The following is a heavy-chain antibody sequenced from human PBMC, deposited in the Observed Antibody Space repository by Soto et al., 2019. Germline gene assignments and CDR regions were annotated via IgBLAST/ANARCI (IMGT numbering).Heavy chain of an antibody. CDR2: MFYGVST. Sequence: QLQVQESGPGLVKPSETLSLTCTVSGSSINSSGYYWGWIRQPPGKGLEWIGSMFYGVSTYYNLSLKSRVTVSVDTSKNQFSLNLRSVTAADTAVYYCARLPSRHLVDYWGQGTLVTVSS. CDR1: GSSINSSGYY. D-gene: IGHD3-3*02. CDR3: ARLPSRHLVDY. J-gene: IGHJ4*02. V-gene: IGHV4-39*01.